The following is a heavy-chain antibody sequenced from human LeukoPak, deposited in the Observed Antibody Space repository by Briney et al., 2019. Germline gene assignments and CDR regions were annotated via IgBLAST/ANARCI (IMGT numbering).Heavy chain of an antibody. Sequence: PPGGSLRLSCAASGFTFSDCYMSWIRQAPGKGLEWVSAISGSGGSTYYADSVKGRFTISRDNSKNTLYLQMNSLRAEDTAVYYCAKRWDSSGYLPYFDYWGQGTLVTVSS. CDR2: ISGSGGST. CDR1: GFTFSDCY. V-gene: IGHV3-23*01. J-gene: IGHJ4*02. CDR3: AKRWDSSGYLPYFDY. D-gene: IGHD3-22*01.